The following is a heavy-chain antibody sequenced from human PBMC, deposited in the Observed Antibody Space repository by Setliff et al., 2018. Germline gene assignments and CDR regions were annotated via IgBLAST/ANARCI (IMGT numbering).Heavy chain of an antibody. Sequence: SLTCTVSGGSISSSSYYWGWIRQPPGKGLEWIGSIYYSGSTYYNPSLKSRVTISVDTSKNQFSLKLSSVTAADTAVYYCARQGSGYDFWSGYYRPDAFDIWGQGTMVTVSS. CDR2: IYYSGST. J-gene: IGHJ3*02. CDR1: GGSISSSSYY. CDR3: ARQGSGYDFWSGYYRPDAFDI. V-gene: IGHV4-39*01. D-gene: IGHD3-3*01.